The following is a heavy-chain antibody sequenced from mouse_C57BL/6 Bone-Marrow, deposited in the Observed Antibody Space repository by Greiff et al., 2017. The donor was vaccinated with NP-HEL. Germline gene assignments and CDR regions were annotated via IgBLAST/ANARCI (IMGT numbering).Heavy chain of an antibody. J-gene: IGHJ4*01. CDR2: IRSKSNNYAT. CDR3: VRLLTGTYAMDY. CDR1: GFSFNTYA. Sequence: EVKLVESGGGLVQPKGSLKLSCAASGFSFNTYAMNWVRQAPGKGLEWVARIRSKSNNYATYYADSVKDRFTISRDDSESMLYLQMNNLKTEDTAMYYCVRLLTGTYAMDYWGQGTSVTVSS. D-gene: IGHD4-1*01. V-gene: IGHV10-1*01.